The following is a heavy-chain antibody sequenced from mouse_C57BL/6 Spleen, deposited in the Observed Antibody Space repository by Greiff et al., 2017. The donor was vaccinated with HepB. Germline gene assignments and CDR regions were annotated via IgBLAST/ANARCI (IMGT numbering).Heavy chain of an antibody. CDR2: ISDGGRYT. Sequence: DVHLVESGGGLVKPGGSLKLSCAASGFTFSSYAMSWVRQTPEKRLEWVATISDGGRYTYYPDNVKGRFTISRDNAKNNLYLQMSHLKSEDTAMYYCARVGVTTVVAPFAYWGQGTLVTVSA. CDR1: GFTFSSYA. D-gene: IGHD1-1*01. CDR3: ARVGVTTVVAPFAY. J-gene: IGHJ3*01. V-gene: IGHV5-4*01.